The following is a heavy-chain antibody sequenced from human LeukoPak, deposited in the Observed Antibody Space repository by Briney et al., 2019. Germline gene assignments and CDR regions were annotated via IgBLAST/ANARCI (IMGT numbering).Heavy chain of an antibody. CDR2: INHSGST. CDR3: ARLEPETYYYGSGSYFRTYYYMDV. J-gene: IGHJ6*03. V-gene: IGHV4-34*01. D-gene: IGHD3-10*01. CDR1: GGSFSGYY. Sequence: SETLSLTCAVYGGSFSGYYWSWIRQPPGKGLEWIGEINHSGSTNYNPSLKSRVTISVDTSKNQFSLKLSSVTAADMAVYYCARLEPETYYYGSGSYFRTYYYMDVWGKGTTVTVSS.